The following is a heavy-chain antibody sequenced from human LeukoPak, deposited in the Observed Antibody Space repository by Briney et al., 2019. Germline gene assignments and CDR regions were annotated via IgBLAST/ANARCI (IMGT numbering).Heavy chain of an antibody. CDR2: ISGSGGST. J-gene: IGHJ4*02. V-gene: IGHV3-23*01. CDR3: AKDLEITIFGVSFDY. Sequence: PGGSLRLSCAASGFTFSSYVMSWVRQAPGKGLEWVSAISGSGGSTYYADSVKGRFTISRDNSKNTLYLQMNSLRAEDKAVYYCAKDLEITIFGVSFDYWGQGTLVTVSS. D-gene: IGHD3-3*01. CDR1: GFTFSSYV.